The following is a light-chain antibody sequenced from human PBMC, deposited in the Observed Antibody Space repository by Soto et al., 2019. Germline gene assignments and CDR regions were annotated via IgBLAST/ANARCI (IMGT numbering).Light chain of an antibody. J-gene: IGLJ3*02. V-gene: IGLV2-18*01. CDR3: RLYYSDGRVM. Sequence: QSALTQPPSVSGSPGQSVTISCTSTTTNIDNYDSVSWYQQDPGTAPKLMIYDVNNRHSWAPARFSGSTSGNTAALTISGAQAEDETEYYCRLYYSDGRVMFGAGTKLTVL. CDR1: TTNIDNYDS. CDR2: DVN.